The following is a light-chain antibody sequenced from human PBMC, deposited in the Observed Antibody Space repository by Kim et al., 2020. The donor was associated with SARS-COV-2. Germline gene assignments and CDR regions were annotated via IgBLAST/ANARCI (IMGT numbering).Light chain of an antibody. CDR3: QQYGSSPLT. CDR1: QSVSNSY. Sequence: SPGERATRSCRASQSVSNSYVAWYQQKPGQPPRLLISGASRRATDTPDRFSGRGSGTDFTLTISRLEPEDFAVYYCQQYGSSPLTFGGGTKVDIK. J-gene: IGKJ4*01. V-gene: IGKV3-20*01. CDR2: GAS.